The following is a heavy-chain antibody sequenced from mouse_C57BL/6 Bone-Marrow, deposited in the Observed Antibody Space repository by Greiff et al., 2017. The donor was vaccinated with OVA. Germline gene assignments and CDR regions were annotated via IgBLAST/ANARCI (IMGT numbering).Heavy chain of an antibody. Sequence: EVKLMESGPELVKPGASVKIPCKASGYTFTDYNMDWVKQSHGKSLEWIGDINPNNGGTIYNQKFKGKATLTVDKSSSTAYMELRSLTSEDTAVYYCGYYYGSSPLGYWGQGTLVTVSA. V-gene: IGHV1-18*01. CDR2: INPNNGGT. D-gene: IGHD1-1*01. CDR3: GYYYGSSPLGY. J-gene: IGHJ3*02. CDR1: GYTFTDYN.